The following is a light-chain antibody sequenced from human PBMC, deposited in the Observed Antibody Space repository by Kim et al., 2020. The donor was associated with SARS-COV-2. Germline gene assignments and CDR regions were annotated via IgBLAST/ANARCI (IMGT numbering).Light chain of an antibody. CDR1: RSDVGGYNY. Sequence: PGQSVTISCTGTRSDVGGYNYVSWYQQHPGKAPKLMIYDVSKRPSGVPDRFSGSKSGNTASLTISGLQAEDEADYYCCSYAGSYTVFGGGTQLTVL. CDR2: DVS. V-gene: IGLV2-11*01. CDR3: CSYAGSYTV. J-gene: IGLJ3*02.